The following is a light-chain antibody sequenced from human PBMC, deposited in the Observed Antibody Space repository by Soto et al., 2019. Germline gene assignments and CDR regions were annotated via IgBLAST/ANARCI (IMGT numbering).Light chain of an antibody. V-gene: IGLV8-61*01. J-gene: IGLJ3*02. CDR3: VLFMGSGIWV. Sequence: QTVVTQEPSLSVSPGGTVTLTCGLKSASVSTTYYPSWYQQTPGQAPRTLIYSTDTRSSGVPDRFSGSILGNKAALTITGAQAEDESDYYCVLFMGSGIWVFGGGTKL. CDR2: STD. CDR1: SASVSTTYY.